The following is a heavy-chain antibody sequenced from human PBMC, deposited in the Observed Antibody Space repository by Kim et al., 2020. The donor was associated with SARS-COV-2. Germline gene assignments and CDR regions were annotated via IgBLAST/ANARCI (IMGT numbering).Heavy chain of an antibody. Sequence: PSVKVSCKASGYTFTSYAMHWVRQAPGQRLEWMGWINAGNGNTKYSQKFQGRVTITRDTSASTAYMELSSLRSEDTAVYYCARSESGYYDSSGYYSRLLQVEYFQHWGQGTLVTVSS. V-gene: IGHV1-3*01. J-gene: IGHJ1*01. D-gene: IGHD3-22*01. CDR3: ARSESGYYDSSGYYSRLLQVEYFQH. CDR2: INAGNGNT. CDR1: GYTFTSYA.